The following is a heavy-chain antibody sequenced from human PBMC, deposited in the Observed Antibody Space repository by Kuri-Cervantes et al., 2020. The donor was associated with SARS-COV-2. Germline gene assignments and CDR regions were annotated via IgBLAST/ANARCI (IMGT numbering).Heavy chain of an antibody. J-gene: IGHJ4*02. D-gene: IGHD3-22*01. Sequence: GGSLRLSCAASGFTFSSYSMSWVRQAPGKGLEWVSSISSSSSYIYYAGSVKGRFTISRDNAKNSLYLQMNSLRAEDTAVYYCARGITMIVVVTPFDYWGQGTLVTVSS. CDR3: ARGITMIVVVTPFDY. CDR1: GFTFSSYS. V-gene: IGHV3-21*01. CDR2: ISSSSSYI.